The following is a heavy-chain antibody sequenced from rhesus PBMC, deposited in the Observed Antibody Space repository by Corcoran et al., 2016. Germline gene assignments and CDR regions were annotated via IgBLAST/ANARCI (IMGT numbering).Heavy chain of an antibody. Sequence: QVTLKESGPALVKPTQTLTLTCTFSGFSLSTSGMGVGWIRQPPGKALEWLASIYWDDDKYYSTSLKSRLTISKYTSKNQVLLTMTNMDPVDTATYYCARVDYYDSGYYTDNSLDVWGRGVLVTVSS. CDR1: GFSLSTSGMG. V-gene: IGHV2S1*01. D-gene: IGHD3-28*01. CDR2: IYWDDDK. J-gene: IGHJ5-2*02. CDR3: ARVDYYDSGYYTDNSLDV.